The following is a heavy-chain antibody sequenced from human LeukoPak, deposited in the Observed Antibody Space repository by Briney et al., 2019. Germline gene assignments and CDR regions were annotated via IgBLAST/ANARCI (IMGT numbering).Heavy chain of an antibody. D-gene: IGHD3-16*01. CDR3: AKDLGSGLPPYGFDM. CDR1: GFPFSRNG. J-gene: IGHJ3*02. V-gene: IGHV3-30*18. CDR2: TAYDGSSK. Sequence: GGSLRLSCAASGFPFSRNGMHWVRQAPGKGLEWVAVTAYDGSSKYYADSVKGRFTISRDNSKNTLYLQMDSLRAEDTAVYYCAKDLGSGLPPYGFDMWGQGTMVTVSA.